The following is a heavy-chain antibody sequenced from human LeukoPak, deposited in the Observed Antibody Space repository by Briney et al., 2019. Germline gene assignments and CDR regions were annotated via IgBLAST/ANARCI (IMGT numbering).Heavy chain of an antibody. J-gene: IGHJ4*02. Sequence: ASVKVSCKASGYTFTSYYMHWVRQAPGEGLEWMGIINPSGGSTSYAQKFQDRVTITADISTNTAYMELSSLRSEDTAVYYCARDREDDDIPGTYRYTGHFDFWGQGTLVTVSS. CDR3: ARDREDDDIPGTYRYTGHFDF. CDR2: INPSGGST. CDR1: GYTFTSYY. V-gene: IGHV1-46*01. D-gene: IGHD3-16*02.